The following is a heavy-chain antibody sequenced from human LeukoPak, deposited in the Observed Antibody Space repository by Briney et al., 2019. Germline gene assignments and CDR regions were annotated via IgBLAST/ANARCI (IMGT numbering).Heavy chain of an antibody. J-gene: IGHJ4*02. CDR1: GYTFTSYY. V-gene: IGHV1-46*01. D-gene: IGHD3-22*01. Sequence: GASVKVSCKASGYTFTSYYMHWVRQAPGQGLEWMGIINPSGGSTSYAQKFQGRVTMTRDTSTSTVYMELSSLRSEDTAVYYCARDPYYYDSSGSTTRAFDYRGQGTLVTVSS. CDR2: INPSGGST. CDR3: ARDPYYYDSSGSTTRAFDY.